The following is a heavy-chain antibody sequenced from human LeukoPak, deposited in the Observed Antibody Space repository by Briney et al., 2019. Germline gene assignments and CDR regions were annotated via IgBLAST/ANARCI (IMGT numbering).Heavy chain of an antibody. D-gene: IGHD3-10*01. CDR3: AKGSGRYGSGSFSDS. Sequence: PGGSLRLSCAASGFTFSSYAMGWVRQAPGKGLEWVTSISATGVSTYFAASVRGRFTISRDNSKNTQYLQMNSLRAEDTAVYYCAKGSGRYGSGSFSDSWGQGTLVTVSP. CDR1: GFTFSSYA. CDR2: ISATGVST. J-gene: IGHJ5*01. V-gene: IGHV3-23*01.